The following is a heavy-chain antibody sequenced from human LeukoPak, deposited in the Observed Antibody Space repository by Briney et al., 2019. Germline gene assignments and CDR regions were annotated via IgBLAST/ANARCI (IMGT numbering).Heavy chain of an antibody. CDR1: GGTFSSYA. CDR3: ARGGYYDSSGYFGY. D-gene: IGHD3-22*01. CDR2: IIPIFGTA. Sequence: GSSVKVSFKASGGTFSSYAISWVRQAPGQGLEWMGGIIPIFGTANYAQKFQGRVTITTDESTSTAYMELSSLRSEDTAVYYCARGGYYDSSGYFGYWGQGTLVTVSS. J-gene: IGHJ4*02. V-gene: IGHV1-69*05.